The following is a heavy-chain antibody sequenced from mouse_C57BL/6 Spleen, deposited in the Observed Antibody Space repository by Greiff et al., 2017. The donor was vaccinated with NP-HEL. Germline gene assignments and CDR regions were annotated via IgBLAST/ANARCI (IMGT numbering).Heavy chain of an antibody. D-gene: IGHD1-1*01. CDR2: ISYSGST. CDR1: GYSITSDY. Sequence: EVQLVESGPGLAKPSQTLSLTCSVTGYSITSDYWNWIRKFPGNKLEYMGYISYSGSTYYNPSLKSRISITRDTSKNQYYLQLNSVTTEDTATYYCARGPSYYGSSYRYFDVWGTGTTVTVSS. J-gene: IGHJ1*03. V-gene: IGHV3-8*01. CDR3: ARGPSYYGSSYRYFDV.